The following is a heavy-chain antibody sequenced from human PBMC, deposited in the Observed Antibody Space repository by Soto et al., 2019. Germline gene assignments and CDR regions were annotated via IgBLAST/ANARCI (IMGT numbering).Heavy chain of an antibody. Sequence: QVHLVESGGGVVQPGRSQRLSCAASGFTFGDYGMHWVRQAPGKGLEWVADISYDGSETYYADSVEGRFTVSRDNSKSVLYLQMNSLRLDDTAVYYCAKLSIQKSWAVTFDQWGQGTLVTVSS. D-gene: IGHD4-17*01. CDR3: AKLSIQKSWAVTFDQ. V-gene: IGHV3-30*18. J-gene: IGHJ4*02. CDR2: ISYDGSET. CDR1: GFTFGDYG.